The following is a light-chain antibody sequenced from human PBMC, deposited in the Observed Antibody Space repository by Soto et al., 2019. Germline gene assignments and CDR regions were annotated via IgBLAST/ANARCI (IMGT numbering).Light chain of an antibody. J-gene: IGKJ4*01. V-gene: IGKV3-11*01. CDR3: QQRSNWPPLT. CDR2: DAY. CDR1: QSVSSY. Sequence: EIVFTQSPATLSLSPGERAALSCRASQSVSSYLAWYQQKPGQAPRLLSYDAYNRATGIPARFSGSVSGTDFTLTISSLESEDFAVYYCQQRSNWPPLTFGGGTKVDIK.